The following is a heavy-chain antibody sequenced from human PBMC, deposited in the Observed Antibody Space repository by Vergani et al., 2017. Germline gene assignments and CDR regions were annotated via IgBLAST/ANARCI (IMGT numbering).Heavy chain of an antibody. CDR2: ISSSSSYI. D-gene: IGHD5-18*01. CDR1: GFTFSSYS. Sequence: EVQLVESGGGLVKPGGSLRLSCAASGFTFSSYSMNWVRQAPGKGLEWVSSISSSSSYIYYADSVKGRFTISRDNAKNSLYLQMNSLRAEDTAVYYCAGVPLGGYSYGLGAFDIWGQGTMVTVSS. V-gene: IGHV3-21*01. CDR3: AGVPLGGYSYGLGAFDI. J-gene: IGHJ3*02.